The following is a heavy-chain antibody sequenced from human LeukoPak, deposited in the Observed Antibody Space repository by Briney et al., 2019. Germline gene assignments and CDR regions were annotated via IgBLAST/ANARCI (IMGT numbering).Heavy chain of an antibody. CDR3: ASPRYCSSTSCNDY. D-gene: IGHD2-2*01. CDR2: INPNSGGT. V-gene: IGHV1-2*02. Sequence: ASVKVSCKASGYTFTGYYMHWVRQAPGQGLEWMGWINPNSGGTNYAQKFQGKVTMTRDTSISTAYMELSRLRSDDTAVCYCASPRYCSSTSCNDYWGQGTLVTASS. J-gene: IGHJ4*02. CDR1: GYTFTGYY.